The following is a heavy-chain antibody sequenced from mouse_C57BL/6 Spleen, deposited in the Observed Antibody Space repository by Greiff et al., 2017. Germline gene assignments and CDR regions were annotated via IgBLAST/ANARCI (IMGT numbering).Heavy chain of an antibody. J-gene: IGHJ3*01. CDR3: TRCRGPVAY. V-gene: IGHV5-9-1*02. CDR2: ISSGGDCT. D-gene: IGHD3-1*01. CDR1: GFTFSSYA. Sequence: EVQLVESGAGLVKPGGSLKLSCAASGFTFSSYAMSWVRQTPEKRLEWVANISSGGDCTYYAATVKGRFTISRDNARNLLYLQLSCLKAESTALYYCTRCRGPVAYWSQGTLVTVSA.